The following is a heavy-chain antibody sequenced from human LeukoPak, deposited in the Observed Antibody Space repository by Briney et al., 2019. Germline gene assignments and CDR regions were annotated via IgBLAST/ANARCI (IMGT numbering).Heavy chain of an antibody. Sequence: GASVKVSCKASGYTFTSYAMHWVRQAPGQRLEWMGWINAGNGNTKYSQKFQGRVTITRDTSASTAYMELSSLRSEDTAAYYCARGRIQLPPAASSLDYWGQGTLVTVSS. V-gene: IGHV1-3*01. CDR1: GYTFTSYA. CDR3: ARGRIQLPPAASSLDY. D-gene: IGHD5-18*01. CDR2: INAGNGNT. J-gene: IGHJ4*02.